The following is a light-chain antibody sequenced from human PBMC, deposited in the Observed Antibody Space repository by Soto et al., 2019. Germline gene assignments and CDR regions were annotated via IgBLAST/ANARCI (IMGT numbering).Light chain of an antibody. Sequence: DIVMTQSPDSLAVSLGERATINCKSSQSVLYSSNNKNYLAWYQQKPGQPPKLLIYWASTRESGVPDRFSGSGSGTDFTLTISSLQAEDVAVYYCQQYYSNQFTFGGGTKVEIK. J-gene: IGKJ4*01. CDR3: QQYYSNQFT. V-gene: IGKV4-1*01. CDR1: QSVLYSSNNKNY. CDR2: WAS.